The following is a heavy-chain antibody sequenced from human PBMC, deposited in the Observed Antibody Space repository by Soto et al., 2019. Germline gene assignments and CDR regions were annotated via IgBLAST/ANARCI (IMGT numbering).Heavy chain of an antibody. CDR1: GFTFSSYA. V-gene: IGHV3-30-3*01. D-gene: IGHD4-17*01. Sequence: QVQLVESGGGVVQPGRSLRLSCAASGFTFSSYAMYWVRQAPGKGLEWVAVISYDGSNKYYADSVKGRFTISRDNSKTTLYLQMNSLRAEDTAVYYCARDDYGDSSYYYYGMDVWGQGTTVTVSS. J-gene: IGHJ6*02. CDR2: ISYDGSNK. CDR3: ARDDYGDSSYYYYGMDV.